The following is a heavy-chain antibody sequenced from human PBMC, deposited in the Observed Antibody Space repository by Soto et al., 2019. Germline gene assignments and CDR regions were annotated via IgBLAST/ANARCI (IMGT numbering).Heavy chain of an antibody. CDR1: GFTFSSYD. CDR2: ISGSGGST. Sequence: EVQLLESGGGLVQPGGSLRLSCAASGFTFSSYDMSWVRQAPGKGLEWVSAISGSGGSTYYADSVKGRFTTSRDNSKNTLYLQMNILGAEATAVYYCARALGYYYYGMDVWGQGTTVTVSS. CDR3: ARALGYYYYGMDV. V-gene: IGHV3-23*01. J-gene: IGHJ6*02.